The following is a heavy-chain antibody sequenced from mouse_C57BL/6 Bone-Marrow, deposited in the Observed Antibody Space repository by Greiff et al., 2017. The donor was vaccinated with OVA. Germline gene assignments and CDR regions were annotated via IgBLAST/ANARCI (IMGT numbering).Heavy chain of an antibody. J-gene: IGHJ2*01. D-gene: IGHD2-3*01. CDR2: ISSGSSTI. V-gene: IGHV5-17*01. CDR3: ARDGYLDY. CDR1: GFTFSDYG. Sequence: EVQLVESGGGLVKPGGSLKLSCAASGFTFSDYGMHWVRQAPEKGLEWVAYISSGSSTIYYADTVKGRFTISRDNAKNTLFLQMTSLRSEDTAMYYCARDGYLDYWGQGTTLTVSS.